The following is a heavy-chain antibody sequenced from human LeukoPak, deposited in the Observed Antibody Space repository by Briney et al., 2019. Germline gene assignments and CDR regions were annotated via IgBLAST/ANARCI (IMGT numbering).Heavy chain of an antibody. V-gene: IGHV4-30-2*01. Sequence: SETPSLTCAVSGGSISSGSYSWSWIRQPPGKGLEWIVYIYHSGSTYYNPSLKSRVTISVDRSKNQFSLKLSSVTAADTAVYYCARSVDTGNPGFDYWGQGTLVTVSS. J-gene: IGHJ4*02. CDR1: GGSISSGSYS. CDR3: ARSVDTGNPGFDY. D-gene: IGHD5-18*01. CDR2: IYHSGST.